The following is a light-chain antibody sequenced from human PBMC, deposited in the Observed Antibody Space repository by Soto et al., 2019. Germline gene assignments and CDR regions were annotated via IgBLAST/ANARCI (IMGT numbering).Light chain of an antibody. Sequence: QSVLTQPASVSGSPGQSITISCTGTSSDVGTYNYVSWFQQYPGKAPKVMIYDVSNRPSGVSNRFSGSKSANTASLTISGLQAEDEADYYCSSYTSSSSVVFGGGTKLTV. CDR3: SSYTSSSSVV. CDR2: DVS. CDR1: SSDVGTYNY. V-gene: IGLV2-14*03. J-gene: IGLJ2*01.